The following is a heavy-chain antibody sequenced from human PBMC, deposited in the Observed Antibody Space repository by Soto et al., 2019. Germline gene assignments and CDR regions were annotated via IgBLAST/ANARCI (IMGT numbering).Heavy chain of an antibody. J-gene: IGHJ4*02. CDR3: ARIRKFYDSSGYYYGPVSYFDY. V-gene: IGHV2-70*01. D-gene: IGHD3-22*01. CDR2: IDWDDDK. Sequence: SGPTLVNPTQTLTLTCTFSGFSLSTSEMCVSWIRQPPGKALEWLALIDWDDDKYYSTSLKTRLTISKDTSKNQVVLTMTNMDPVETATYYCARIRKFYDSSGYYYGPVSYFDYWGQGTLVTVSS. CDR1: GFSLSTSEMC.